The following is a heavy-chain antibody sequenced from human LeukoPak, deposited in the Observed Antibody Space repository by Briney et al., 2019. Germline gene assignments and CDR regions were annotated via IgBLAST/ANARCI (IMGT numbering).Heavy chain of an antibody. CDR3: ARGGQRFDP. CDR1: GGSISSSSYY. Sequence: SETLSLTCTVSGGSISSSSYYWGWIRQPPGKGLEWIGSIYYSGSTYYNPSLKSRVTISVDTSKNQFSLKLSSVTAADTAVYYCARGGQRFDPWGQGSLVTVSS. D-gene: IGHD6-25*01. CDR2: IYYSGST. J-gene: IGHJ5*02. V-gene: IGHV4-39*07.